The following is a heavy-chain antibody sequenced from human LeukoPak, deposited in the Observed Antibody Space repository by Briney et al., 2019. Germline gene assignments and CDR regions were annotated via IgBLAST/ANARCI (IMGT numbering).Heavy chain of an antibody. D-gene: IGHD3-16*02. V-gene: IGHV1-8*03. CDR1: GYTFTSYD. CDR3: ARGPDWGSYRSNLLDAFDI. Sequence: ASVKVSCKASGYTFTSYDINWVRQATGQGQEWMGWMNTNSGNTGYAQKFQGRVTINRNTSISTAYMELSSLRSEDTAVYYCARGPDWGSYRSNLLDAFDIWGQGTMVTVSS. CDR2: MNTNSGNT. J-gene: IGHJ3*02.